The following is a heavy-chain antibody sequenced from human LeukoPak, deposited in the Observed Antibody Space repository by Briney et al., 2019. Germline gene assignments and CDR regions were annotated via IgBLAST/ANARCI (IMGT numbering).Heavy chain of an antibody. CDR2: INPSGGST. CDR3: ARDMRSGRGAFDI. D-gene: IGHD6-19*01. CDR1: GYTFTSYY. V-gene: IGHV1-46*01. Sequence: ASVKVSCKASGYTFTSYYMHWVRQAPGQGLEWMGIINPSGGSTSYAQKFQGRVTMTRDTSTSTVYMELSSPRSEDTAVYYCARDMRSGRGAFDIWGQGTMVTVSS. J-gene: IGHJ3*02.